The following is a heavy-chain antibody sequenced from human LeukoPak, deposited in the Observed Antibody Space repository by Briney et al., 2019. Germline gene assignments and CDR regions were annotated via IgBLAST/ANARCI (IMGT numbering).Heavy chain of an antibody. CDR2: IYTSGST. D-gene: IGHD1-26*01. CDR1: GGSISGYY. CDR3: ARAYSRSYSHFDD. Sequence: PSETLSLTCTVSGGSISGYYWSWIRQPPGKGLEWIGYIYTSGSTNYNPSLKSRVTISVDTSKNQFSLRLSSVTAADAAMYFCARAYSRSYSHFDDWGQGTLVTVSS. V-gene: IGHV4-4*09. J-gene: IGHJ4*02.